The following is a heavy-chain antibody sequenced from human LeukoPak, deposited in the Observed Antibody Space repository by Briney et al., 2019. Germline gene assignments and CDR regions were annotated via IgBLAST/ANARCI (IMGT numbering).Heavy chain of an antibody. J-gene: IGHJ5*02. V-gene: IGHV1-46*01. CDR3: GTIPKKQELYPGAWFDP. CDR2: INPSGGST. CDR1: GYSFTTYW. D-gene: IGHD6-13*01. Sequence: GESLKISCKGSGYSFTTYWIGWVRPAPGQGLEWMGIINPSGGSTSYAQKFQGRVTMTRDMSTSTVYMELSSLRSEGTAGYYCGTIPKKQELYPGAWFDPWGQGTLVTVSS.